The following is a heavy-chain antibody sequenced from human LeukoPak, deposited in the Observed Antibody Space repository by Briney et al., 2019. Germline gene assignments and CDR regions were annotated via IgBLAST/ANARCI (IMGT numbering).Heavy chain of an antibody. CDR1: GYTSPSYF. J-gene: IGHJ4*02. V-gene: IGHV1-46*01. D-gene: IGHD6-6*01. Sequence: ASVKVSCKASGYTSPSYFMHWVRQAPGQGLEWMGIINPTGGSTTYAQKFQGRVTMTRDTSTSTVYMELSSLRSDDTAVYYCARTAARRFDYWDQGTLVTVSS. CDR3: ARTAARRFDY. CDR2: INPTGGST.